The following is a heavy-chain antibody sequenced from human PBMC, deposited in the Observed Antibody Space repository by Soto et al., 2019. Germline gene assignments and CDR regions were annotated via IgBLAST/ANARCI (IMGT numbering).Heavy chain of an antibody. J-gene: IGHJ6*02. Sequence: GSLRLSCAASGFTFGTYTMNWVRQAPGKGLEWIGEINHSGSTNYNPSLKSRVTISVDTSKNQFSLKLSSVTAADTAVYYCARVSGIYYYGMDVWGQGTTVTVSS. CDR3: ARVSGIYYYGMDV. CDR2: INHSGST. V-gene: IGHV4-34*01. D-gene: IGHD3-10*01. CDR1: GFTFGTYT.